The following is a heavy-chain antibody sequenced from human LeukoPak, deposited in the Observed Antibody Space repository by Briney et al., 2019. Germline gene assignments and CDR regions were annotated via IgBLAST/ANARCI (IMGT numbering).Heavy chain of an antibody. J-gene: IGHJ4*02. V-gene: IGHV1-18*04. Sequence: ASVKVSCKTSGYTFTASYIYWVRQAPGQGLEWMGWISGSNGNTNYAQKLQGRVTMTTDTSTSTAYMELRSLRSDDTAVFYCARDRAYGILTGYYGTQSEMYYFDSWGQGTLVTVSS. D-gene: IGHD3-9*01. CDR3: ARDRAYGILTGYYGTQSEMYYFDS. CDR2: ISGSNGNT. CDR1: GYTFTASY.